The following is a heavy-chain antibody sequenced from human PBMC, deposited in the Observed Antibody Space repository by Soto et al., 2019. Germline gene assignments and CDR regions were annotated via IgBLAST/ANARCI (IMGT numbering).Heavy chain of an antibody. Sequence: SATRSLTAALYGRSVSRYYWIWIREPPGRGLEGIGEINHSGSTNYHPSLKSRVTISVDTSKNQPSLKLRSVTAADTAVYYCAKPYRDYYDILTGYRYSYGMDVWGQGTTVT. CDR1: GRSVSRYY. CDR2: INHSGST. J-gene: IGHJ6*02. CDR3: AKPYRDYYDILTGYRYSYGMDV. V-gene: IGHV4-34*01. D-gene: IGHD3-9*01.